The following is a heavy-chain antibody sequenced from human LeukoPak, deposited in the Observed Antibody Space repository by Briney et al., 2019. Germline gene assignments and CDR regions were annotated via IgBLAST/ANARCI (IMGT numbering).Heavy chain of an antibody. V-gene: IGHV1-69*13. CDR3: ARAQWLGYNWFDP. D-gene: IGHD6-19*01. CDR1: GGTFSSYA. CDR2: IIPIFGTA. Sequence: SVKVSCKASGGTFSSYAISWVRQAPGQGLEWTGGIIPIFGTANYAQKFQGRVTITADESTSTAYMELSSLRSEDTAVYYCARAQWLGYNWFDPWGQGTLVTVSS. J-gene: IGHJ5*02.